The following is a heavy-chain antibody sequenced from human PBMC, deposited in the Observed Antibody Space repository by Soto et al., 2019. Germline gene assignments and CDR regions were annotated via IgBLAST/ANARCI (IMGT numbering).Heavy chain of an antibody. D-gene: IGHD3-3*01. CDR2: IYHSGST. Sequence: ETLSLTCAVSGGSISSSNWWSWVRQPPGKGLEWIGEIYHSGSTNYNPSLKSRVTISVDKSKNQFSLKLSSVTAADTAVYYCARAHRYDFWSGYYRPREDYYHGMDAWGQGTTVTAS. J-gene: IGHJ6*02. CDR1: GGSISSSNW. V-gene: IGHV4-4*02. CDR3: ARAHRYDFWSGYYRPREDYYHGMDA.